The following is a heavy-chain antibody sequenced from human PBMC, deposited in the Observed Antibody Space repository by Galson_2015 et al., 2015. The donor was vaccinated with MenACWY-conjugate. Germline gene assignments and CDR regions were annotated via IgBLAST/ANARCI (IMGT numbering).Heavy chain of an antibody. Sequence: SLRLSCAASGFTFSTYSMNWVRQAPGKGLEWVSYISSSSSTIYCADSVKGRFTISRDNAKNSLYLQMNTLRDEDTAVYYCARVPGYTYGCIDLWGQGTPVTVSS. CDR3: ARVPGYTYGCIDL. J-gene: IGHJ4*02. D-gene: IGHD5-18*01. CDR2: ISSSSSTI. V-gene: IGHV3-48*02. CDR1: GFTFSTYS.